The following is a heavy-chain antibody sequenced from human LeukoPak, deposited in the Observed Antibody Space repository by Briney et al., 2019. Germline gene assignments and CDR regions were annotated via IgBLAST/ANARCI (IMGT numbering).Heavy chain of an antibody. J-gene: IGHJ6*03. V-gene: IGHV1-2*02. CDR2: INPNSGGT. CDR3: ARDAGSSSDYMDV. Sequence: ASVKVSCKASGYTFTGYYMHWVRQAPGQGLEWMGWINPNSGGTNYAQKFQGRVTITRDTSISTAYMELSRLRSDDTAVYYCARDAGSSSDYMDVWGKGTTVTVSS. CDR1: GYTFTGYY. D-gene: IGHD1-26*01.